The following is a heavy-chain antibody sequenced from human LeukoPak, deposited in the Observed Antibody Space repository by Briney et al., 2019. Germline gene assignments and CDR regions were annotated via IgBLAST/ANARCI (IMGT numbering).Heavy chain of an antibody. CDR1: GYTFTGYY. D-gene: IGHD5-24*01. CDR2: INPNSGGT. J-gene: IGHJ4*02. Sequence: GASVKVSCKASGYTFTGYYMHWVRQAPGQGLEWMGWINPNSGGTNYAQKFQGRVTMTRDTSIGTAYMELSRLRSDDTAVYYCARERDGYNSVDYWGQGTLVTVSS. CDR3: ARERDGYNSVDY. V-gene: IGHV1-2*02.